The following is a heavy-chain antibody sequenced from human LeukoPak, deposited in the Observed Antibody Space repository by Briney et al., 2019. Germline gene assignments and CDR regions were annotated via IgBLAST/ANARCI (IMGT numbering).Heavy chain of an antibody. CDR1: GGTFSSYA. V-gene: IGHV1-69*13. J-gene: IGHJ4*02. CDR3: ARGSTYYDILTGSLDY. Sequence: GAPVKVSCKASGGTFSSYAISWVRQAPGQGLEWMGGIIPIFGTANYAQKFQGRVTITADESTSTAYMELSSLRSEDTAVYYCARGSTYYDILTGSLDYWGQGTLVTVSS. D-gene: IGHD3-9*01. CDR2: IIPIFGTA.